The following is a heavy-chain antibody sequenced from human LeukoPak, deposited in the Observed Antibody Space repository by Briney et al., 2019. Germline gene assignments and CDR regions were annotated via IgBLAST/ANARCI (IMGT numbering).Heavy chain of an antibody. CDR2: ISVDGGTT. CDR1: AFSFNNYA. V-gene: IGHV3-23*01. D-gene: IGHD3-10*01. CDR3: ARPVPTGSYYFDY. Sequence: TRGGLRLSCAASAFSFNNYAMTCGRQAPGKGLEWVSGISVDGGTTSYADSVKGRFTISRHITKDTLYLQMNSLSAEDTAVYYCARPVPTGSYYFDYWGQGTLVTVSS. J-gene: IGHJ4*02.